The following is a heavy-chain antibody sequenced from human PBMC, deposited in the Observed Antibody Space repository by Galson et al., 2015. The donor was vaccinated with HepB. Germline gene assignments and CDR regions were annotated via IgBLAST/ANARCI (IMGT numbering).Heavy chain of an antibody. V-gene: IGHV3-30-3*01. CDR3: ARGVEMATIESNPI. J-gene: IGHJ3*02. D-gene: IGHD5-24*01. CDR2: ISYDGSNK. CDR1: GFTFSSYA. Sequence: SLRLSCAASGFTFSSYAMHWVRQAPGKGLEWVAVISYDGSNKYYADSVKGRFTISRDNSKNTLYLQMNSLRAEDTAVYYCARGVEMATIESNPIWGQGTMVTVSS.